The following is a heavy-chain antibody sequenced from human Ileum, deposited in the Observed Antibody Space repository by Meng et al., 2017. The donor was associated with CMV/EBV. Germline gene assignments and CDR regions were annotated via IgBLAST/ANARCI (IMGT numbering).Heavy chain of an antibody. CDR1: GFTFSSYS. CDR3: ARDKAALDPGAFDL. D-gene: IGHD2-15*01. Sequence: GESLKISCAASGFTFSSYSMTWVRQAPGKGLDWVSTISSSSRSIYHADSVRGRFSISRDNAENSLYLQMNSLRAEDTALYYCARDKAALDPGAFDLWGHGTMVTVSS. V-gene: IGHV3-21*04. CDR2: ISSSSRSI. J-gene: IGHJ3*01.